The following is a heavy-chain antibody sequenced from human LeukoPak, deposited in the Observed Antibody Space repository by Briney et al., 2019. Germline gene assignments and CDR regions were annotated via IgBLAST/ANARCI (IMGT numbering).Heavy chain of an antibody. J-gene: IGHJ4*02. V-gene: IGHV3-23*01. Sequence: GGSLRLSCAASGFTFSTYAMSWVRQAPGKGLEWGSAISGSGGSKYYPDSVKGRFTTSRANSNNTLYLQINSVRAEDTAVYYCAKDRKIATGTAGFDCWGQGNLVTVSS. CDR2: ISGSGGSK. CDR1: GFTFSTYA. D-gene: IGHD2-21*01. CDR3: AKDRKIATGTAGFDC.